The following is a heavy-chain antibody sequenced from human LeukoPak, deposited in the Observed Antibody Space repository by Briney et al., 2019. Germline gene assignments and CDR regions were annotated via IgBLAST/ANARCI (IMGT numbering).Heavy chain of an antibody. CDR3: ARDLRPSVRAFDY. CDR2: ISSSGSTI. Sequence: PGGSLRLSCAASGFTFSSYEMNWVRQAPGKGLEGGSNISSSGSTIFYADSGKGRFTICRDNAKNSLYLQMNSLRAEDTALYYCARDLRPSVRAFDYWGQGTLVTVSS. J-gene: IGHJ4*02. CDR1: GFTFSSYE. V-gene: IGHV3-48*03. D-gene: IGHD1-1*01.